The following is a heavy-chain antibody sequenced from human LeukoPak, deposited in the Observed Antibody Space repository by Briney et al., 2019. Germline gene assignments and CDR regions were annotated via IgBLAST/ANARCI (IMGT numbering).Heavy chain of an antibody. CDR2: IYPGDSDT. Sequence: GESLKISCKGSGYSFTSYWIGWVRQMPGKGLEWMGIIYPGDSDTRYSPSFQGQVTISADKSISTAYLQWSSLKASDTAMYYCARRLNCYDSSGSTDAFDIWGQGTMVTVSS. CDR3: ARRLNCYDSSGSTDAFDI. V-gene: IGHV5-51*01. CDR1: GYSFTSYW. J-gene: IGHJ3*02. D-gene: IGHD3-22*01.